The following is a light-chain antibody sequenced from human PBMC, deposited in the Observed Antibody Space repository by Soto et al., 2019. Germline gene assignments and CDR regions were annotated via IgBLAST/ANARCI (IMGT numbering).Light chain of an antibody. V-gene: IGLV2-8*01. CDR2: EVS. Sequence: QSALTQPPSASGSPGQSVTISCTGTSSDVGGYNYVSWYQQHPGKAPKFMIYEVSKRPSGVPDRVSGSKSGNTASLTVSGLQAEDEADYYCSSYAGSNNVVFGGGTKLTV. CDR3: SSYAGSNNVV. CDR1: SSDVGGYNY. J-gene: IGLJ2*01.